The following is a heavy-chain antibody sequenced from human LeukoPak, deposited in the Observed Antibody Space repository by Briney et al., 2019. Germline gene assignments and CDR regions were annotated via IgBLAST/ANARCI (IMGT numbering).Heavy chain of an antibody. D-gene: IGHD6-19*01. V-gene: IGHV1-69*05. CDR1: VGTFSSYA. Sequence: SVKLSCKASVGTFSSYAISWVRQAPGQGLEWMGGIIPIFGTANYAQKFQGRVTITTDESTSTAYMELSSLRSEDTAVYYCAGDSGWYGGPYYYYMDVWGKGTTVTVSS. J-gene: IGHJ6*03. CDR3: AGDSGWYGGPYYYYMDV. CDR2: IIPIFGTA.